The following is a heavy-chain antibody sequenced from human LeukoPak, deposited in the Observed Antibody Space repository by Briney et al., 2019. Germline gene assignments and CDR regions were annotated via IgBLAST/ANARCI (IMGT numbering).Heavy chain of an antibody. Sequence: GGSLRLSCAASGFTFNTYSMNWARQAPGKGLEWVSTISDSGGGTYYADSVKGRFTIPRDNSKNTLYLQMNSLRADDTAVYYCDGADFWGQGTLVTVSS. CDR2: ISDSGGGT. J-gene: IGHJ4*02. V-gene: IGHV3-23*01. CDR3: DGADF. CDR1: GFTFNTYS.